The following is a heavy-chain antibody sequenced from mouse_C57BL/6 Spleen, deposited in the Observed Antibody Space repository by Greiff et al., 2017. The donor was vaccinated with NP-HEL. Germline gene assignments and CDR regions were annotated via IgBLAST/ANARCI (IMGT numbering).Heavy chain of an antibody. CDR1: GYTFTSYW. CDR2: IYPGSGST. Sequence: QVQLKQPGAELVKPGASVKMSCKASGYTFTSYWITWVKQRPGQGLEWIGDIYPGSGSTNYNEKFKSKATLTVDTSSSTAYMQLSSLTSEDSAVYYCAREDYYGSSYYFDYWGQGTTLTVSS. CDR3: AREDYYGSSYYFDY. D-gene: IGHD1-1*01. V-gene: IGHV1-55*01. J-gene: IGHJ2*01.